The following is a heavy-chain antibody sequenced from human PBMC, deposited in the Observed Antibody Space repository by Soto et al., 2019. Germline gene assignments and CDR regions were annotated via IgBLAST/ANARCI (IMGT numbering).Heavy chain of an antibody. CDR1: GFTFSIYA. D-gene: IGHD3-22*01. CDR2: ISGSGGST. Sequence: PGGSLRLSCAASGFTFSIYAMSWVRQAPGKGLEWVSAISGSGGSTYYADSVKGRFTISRDNSKNTLYLQINSLRAEDTAVYYCAKDRMCTSSGCNKVPFDYWGQGTLVTVSS. V-gene: IGHV3-23*01. CDR3: AKDRMCTSSGCNKVPFDY. J-gene: IGHJ4*02.